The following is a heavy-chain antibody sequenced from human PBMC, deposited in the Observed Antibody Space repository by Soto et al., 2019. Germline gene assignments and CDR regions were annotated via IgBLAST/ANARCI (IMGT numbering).Heavy chain of an antibody. CDR2: ISGSSITI. CDR1: GFIFSTYS. Sequence: EVQLVESGGGLVQPGGSLRLSCAGSGFIFSTYSMNWVRQAPGKGLEWVSYISGSSITIYHADSVKGRFTNSRDNAKNSLYLQMNSLRAEDTAVYYCAREAGSGWSYNWFDPWGQGTLVTVSS. CDR3: AREAGSGWSYNWFDP. J-gene: IGHJ5*02. D-gene: IGHD6-19*01. V-gene: IGHV3-48*01.